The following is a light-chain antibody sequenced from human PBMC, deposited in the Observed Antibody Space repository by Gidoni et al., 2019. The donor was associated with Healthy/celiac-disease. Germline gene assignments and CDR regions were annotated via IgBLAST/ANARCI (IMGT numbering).Light chain of an antibody. Sequence: DIQMTQSPSSLSASVGDRVTITCQASQDISNYLTWYQKKPGKAPKLLIYDASNLETGVPSRFSGSGSGTDFTFTISSLQAEDIATYYWQQYDNLPLTFGGGTKVEIK. J-gene: IGKJ4*01. CDR3: QQYDNLPLT. CDR2: DAS. CDR1: QDISNY. V-gene: IGKV1-33*01.